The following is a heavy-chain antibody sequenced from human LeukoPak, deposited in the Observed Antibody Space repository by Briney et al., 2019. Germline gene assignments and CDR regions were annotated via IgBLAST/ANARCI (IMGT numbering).Heavy chain of an antibody. D-gene: IGHD3-22*01. CDR1: GDSISSSDYS. V-gene: IGHV4-30-2*01. CDR2: IYHSGST. CDR3: ARGWGTYYYDSRGYHTYYFDY. Sequence: PSQTLSLTCAVSGDSISSSDYSWSWIRQPPGQGLEWIGYIYHSGSTYYSPSLRSRVTISVDRSRNQFSLKLSSVTAADTAVYYCARGWGTYYYDSRGYHTYYFDYWGQGTLVTVSS. J-gene: IGHJ4*02.